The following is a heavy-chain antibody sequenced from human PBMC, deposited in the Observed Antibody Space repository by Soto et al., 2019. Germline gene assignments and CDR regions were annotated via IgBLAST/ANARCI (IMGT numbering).Heavy chain of an antibody. V-gene: IGHV1-69*13. CDR2: IIPIFGTA. J-gene: IGHJ6*02. CDR1: GGTFSSYA. CDR3: ARDLVTMVAFYGMDV. D-gene: IGHD3-10*01. Sequence: SLKVSCKASGGTFSSYAISWVRQAPGQGLEWMGGIIPIFGTANYAQKFQGRVTITADESTSTAYMELSSLRSEDTAVYYCARDLVTMVAFYGMDVWGQGTTVTVSS.